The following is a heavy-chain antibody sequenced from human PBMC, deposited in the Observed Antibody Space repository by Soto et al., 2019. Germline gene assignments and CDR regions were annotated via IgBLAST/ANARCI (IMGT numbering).Heavy chain of an antibody. Sequence: QVQLVESGGGVVQPGRSLRLSCAASGFTFSSYAMHWVRQPPGKGLEWVAFISLDGSKIYHADSVKGRFTISRDNSKNTLHLQTNSLRDEDTAVYYCARDGGRGPLDVWGQGTTVTVSS. D-gene: IGHD3-16*01. J-gene: IGHJ6*02. CDR3: ARDGGRGPLDV. V-gene: IGHV3-30*03. CDR2: ISLDGSKI. CDR1: GFTFSSYA.